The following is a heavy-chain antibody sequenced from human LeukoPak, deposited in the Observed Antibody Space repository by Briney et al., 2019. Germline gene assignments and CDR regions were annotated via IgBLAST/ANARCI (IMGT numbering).Heavy chain of an antibody. J-gene: IGHJ4*02. V-gene: IGHV5-51*01. Sequence: GESLKISCKGSGYSFTNYWIGWVRQMPGKGLEWMGIIYPGDSDTRYSPSFQGQVTISADKSISTAYLQWSSLKASDTAMYYCASFGTTYYYDSSGYSPYFDYWGQGTLVTVSS. CDR1: GYSFTNYW. D-gene: IGHD3-22*01. CDR2: IYPGDSDT. CDR3: ASFGTTYYYDSSGYSPYFDY.